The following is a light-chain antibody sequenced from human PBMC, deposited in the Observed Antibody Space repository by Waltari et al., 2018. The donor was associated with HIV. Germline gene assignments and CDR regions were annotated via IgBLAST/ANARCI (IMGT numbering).Light chain of an antibody. CDR3: SSYAGRDIRVV. J-gene: IGLJ2*01. Sequence: ALTQPPYASGSPGQSLTISCTGGDSDIGRTNLVSWYQQHPGKAPKLMLYEVNKRPSGVSHRFSGAKSGSVASLTVSGLQADDEADYYCSSYAGRDIRVVFGGGTKLTVL. CDR1: DSDIGRTNL. V-gene: IGLV2-8*01. CDR2: EVN.